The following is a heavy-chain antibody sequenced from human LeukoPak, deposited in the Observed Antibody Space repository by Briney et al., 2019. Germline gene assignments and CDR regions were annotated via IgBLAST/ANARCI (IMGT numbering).Heavy chain of an antibody. CDR2: IVVGSGNT. D-gene: IGHD4-17*01. J-gene: IGHJ4*02. Sequence: ASVKVSCKASGFTFTSSAMQWVRQARGQRLEWKGWIVVGSGNTNYAQKFQERVTITRDMSTSTAYMELSSLRSEDTAVYYCAADGGDYGDYVFDYWGQGTLVTVSS. CDR1: GFTFTSSA. V-gene: IGHV1-58*02. CDR3: AADGGDYGDYVFDY.